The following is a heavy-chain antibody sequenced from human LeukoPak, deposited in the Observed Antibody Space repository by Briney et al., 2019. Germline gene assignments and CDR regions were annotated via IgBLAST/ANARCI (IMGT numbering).Heavy chain of an antibody. CDR2: ISGSGGST. CDR3: AKPRESAARYYYYYGMDV. Sequence: PGGSLRLSCAASGFTFSSYAMSWVRQAPGKGLEWVSAISGSGGSTYYADSVKGRFTISRDNSKNTLYLQMNSLRAEDTAVYYCAKPRESAARYYYYYGMDVWGQGTTVTVSS. CDR1: GFTFSSYA. J-gene: IGHJ6*02. V-gene: IGHV3-23*01.